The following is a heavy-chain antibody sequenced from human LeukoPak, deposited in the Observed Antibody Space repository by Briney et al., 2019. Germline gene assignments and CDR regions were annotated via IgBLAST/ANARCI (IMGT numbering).Heavy chain of an antibody. CDR1: GFTFSNAW. CDR3: TAAPYYYDSSHPDY. CDR2: IKSKTDGGTT. Sequence: PGGSLRLSCAASGFTFSNAWMSWVRQAPGKGLEWVGRIKSKTDGGTTDYAAPVKGRFTISRDDSKNTLYLQMNSLKTEDTAVYYCTAAPYYYDSSHPDYWGQGTLVTVSS. D-gene: IGHD3-22*01. V-gene: IGHV3-15*01. J-gene: IGHJ4*02.